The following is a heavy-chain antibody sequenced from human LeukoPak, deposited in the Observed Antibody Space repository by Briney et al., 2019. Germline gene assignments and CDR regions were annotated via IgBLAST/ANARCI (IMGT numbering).Heavy chain of an antibody. Sequence: GGSLRLSCAASGFTFSTHGMNWVRQAPGKGLEWVSVTYSGGTADYADSVKGRFSISRDNSKKTVYLQMNSLSADDTAIYYCARESLPARRAFDIWGQGTMVTVSS. CDR2: TYSGGTA. V-gene: IGHV3-66*01. CDR3: ARESLPARRAFDI. D-gene: IGHD2-2*01. J-gene: IGHJ3*02. CDR1: GFTFSTHG.